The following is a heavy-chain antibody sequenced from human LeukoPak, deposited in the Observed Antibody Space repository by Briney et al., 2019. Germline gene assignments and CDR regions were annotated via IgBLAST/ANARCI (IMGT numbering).Heavy chain of an antibody. J-gene: IGHJ4*02. V-gene: IGHV4-39*07. CDR3: ARGSRLNGYILFDY. CDR1: GGSISSSSYY. Sequence: SETLSLTCTVSGGSISSSSYYWGWIRQPPGEGLEWIGSIYYSGSTYYNPSLKSRVTISVDTSKNQFSLKLSSVTAADTAVYYCARGSRLNGYILFDYWGQGTLVTVSS. D-gene: IGHD5-24*01. CDR2: IYYSGST.